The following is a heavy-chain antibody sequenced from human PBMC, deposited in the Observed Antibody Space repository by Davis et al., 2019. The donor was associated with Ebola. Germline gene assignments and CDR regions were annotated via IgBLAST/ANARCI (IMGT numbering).Heavy chain of an antibody. CDR1: GFTFSSYD. D-gene: IGHD6-6*01. V-gene: IGHV3-33*08. J-gene: IGHJ5*02. CDR2: IWDDGSNK. Sequence: GGSLRLSCAASGFTFSSYDMNWVRQAPGKGLQWVAVIWDDGSNKYYADSVKGRFTISRDNSKNTLYLQMNSLRAEDTAVYYCARGIGKMDTSSSGSWGQGTLVTVSS. CDR3: ARGIGKMDTSSSGS.